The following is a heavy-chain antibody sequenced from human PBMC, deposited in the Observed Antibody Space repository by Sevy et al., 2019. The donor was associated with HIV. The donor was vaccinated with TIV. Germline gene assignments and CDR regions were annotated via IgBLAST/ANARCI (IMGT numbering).Heavy chain of an antibody. CDR3: ARYWGRDCYSIDY. CDR2: IGDDGSDK. V-gene: IGHV3-33*01. J-gene: IGHJ4*02. D-gene: IGHD2-21*01. Sequence: GGSLRLSCATSGFIFSNYAMRWIRQAPGKGLEWVAVIGDDGSDKYYADSVQGRFTISRDNSKNTLYLQMNSLRVEDTAVYYCARYWGRDCYSIDYWGQGTLVTVSS. CDR1: GFIFSNYA.